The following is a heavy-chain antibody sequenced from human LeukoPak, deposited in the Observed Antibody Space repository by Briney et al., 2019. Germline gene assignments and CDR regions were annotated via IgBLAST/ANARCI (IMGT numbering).Heavy chain of an antibody. J-gene: IGHJ4*02. Sequence: PGGSLRLSCAASGFTFSSYWMHWVRQAPGKGLEWVSAISGSGGSTYYADSVKGRFTISRDNSKNTLYLQMNSLRAEDTAVYYCAKDPYDFWSGYYRLFDYWGQGTLVTVSS. CDR3: AKDPYDFWSGYYRLFDY. V-gene: IGHV3-23*01. CDR1: GFTFSSYW. D-gene: IGHD3-3*01. CDR2: ISGSGGST.